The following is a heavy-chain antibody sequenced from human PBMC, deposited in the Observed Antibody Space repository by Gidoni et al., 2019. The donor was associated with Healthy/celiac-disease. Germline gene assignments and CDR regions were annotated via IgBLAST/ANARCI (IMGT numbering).Heavy chain of an antibody. CDR3: ARAKNTVTTGPPYYYYYYGMDV. V-gene: IGHV1-69*12. D-gene: IGHD4-4*01. CDR1: GGTFSSYA. J-gene: IGHJ6*02. CDR2: IIPIFGTA. Sequence: QVQLVQSGAEVKKPGSSVKVSCKASGGTFSSYAISWVRQAPGQGLEWMGGIIPIFGTANYAQKFQGRVTITADESTSTAYMELSSLRSEDTAVYYCARAKNTVTTGPPYYYYYYGMDVWGQGTTVTVSS.